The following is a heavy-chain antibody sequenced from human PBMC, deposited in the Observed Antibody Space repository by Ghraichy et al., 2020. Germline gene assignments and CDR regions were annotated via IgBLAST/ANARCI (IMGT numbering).Heavy chain of an antibody. J-gene: IGHJ4*02. CDR3: VGSGAATD. D-gene: IGHD1-26*01. Sequence: GGSLRLSCAASGFTFSNYWMSWVRQAPGKGLELVANINQDGTVKRYVDSVKGQFAISRDNAKNSMYLQMNSLRVEDTAVYYCVGSGAATDWGQGTLVTVSS. CDR1: GFTFSNYW. CDR2: INQDGTVK. V-gene: IGHV3-7*03.